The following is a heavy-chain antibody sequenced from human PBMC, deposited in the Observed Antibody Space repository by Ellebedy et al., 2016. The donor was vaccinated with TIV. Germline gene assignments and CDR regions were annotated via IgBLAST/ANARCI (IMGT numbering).Heavy chain of an antibody. CDR1: GYSFTSYW. J-gene: IGHJ5*02. Sequence: GESLKISXRGSGYSFTSYWIGWVRQMPGKGLEWMGIIYPGDSDTRYSPSFQGQVTISADKSISTAYLQWSSLKASDTAMYYCARARGIGLWFGELTTGNWFDPWGQGTLVTVSS. D-gene: IGHD3-10*01. V-gene: IGHV5-51*01. CDR3: ARARGIGLWFGELTTGNWFDP. CDR2: IYPGDSDT.